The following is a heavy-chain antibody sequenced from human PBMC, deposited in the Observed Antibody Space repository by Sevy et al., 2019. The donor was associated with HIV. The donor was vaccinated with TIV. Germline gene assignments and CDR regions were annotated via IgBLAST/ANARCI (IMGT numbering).Heavy chain of an antibody. D-gene: IGHD6-13*01. CDR1: GFTLGNNW. CDR3: ARLATPGNF. V-gene: IGHV3-74*01. CDR2: IGSDGTSP. Sequence: GGSLRLSCVVSGFTLGNNWMHWVRQVPGKGLVWVSRIGSDGTSPSYADSVKGRFTMSRDSAKNTLYLQMNSLTAEDTAVYYCARLATPGNFWGQGTLVTVSS. J-gene: IGHJ4*02.